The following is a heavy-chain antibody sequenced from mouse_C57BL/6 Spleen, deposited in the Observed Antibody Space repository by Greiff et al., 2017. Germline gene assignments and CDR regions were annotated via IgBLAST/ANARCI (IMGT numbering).Heavy chain of an antibody. V-gene: IGHV5-9*01. D-gene: IGHD6-1*01. J-gene: IGHJ2*01. CDR3: ASLSRYYFDY. CDR2: ISGGGGNT. Sequence: EVKLMESGGGLVKPGGSLKLSCAASGFTFSSYTMSWVRQTPEKRLEWVATISGGGGNTYYPDSVKGRFTISRDNAKNTLYLQMSSLGAEDTALYYCASLSRYYFDYWGQGTTLTVSS. CDR1: GFTFSSYT.